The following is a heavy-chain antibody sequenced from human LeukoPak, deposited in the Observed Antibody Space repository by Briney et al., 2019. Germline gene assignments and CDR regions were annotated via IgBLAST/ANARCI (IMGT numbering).Heavy chain of an antibody. V-gene: IGHV4-4*07. J-gene: IGHJ4*02. CDR1: GGSISSYY. CDR3: ASSTLTSTWFDY. CDR2: LYTSGTT. Sequence: SETLSLTCTVSGGSISSYYWSWIRQSAGKGLEWIGRLYTSGTTNYNPSLKSRVTMSADTSKDQFSLKLKSLTAADTAVYYCASSTLTSTWFDYWGQGILVTVSS. D-gene: IGHD2-2*01.